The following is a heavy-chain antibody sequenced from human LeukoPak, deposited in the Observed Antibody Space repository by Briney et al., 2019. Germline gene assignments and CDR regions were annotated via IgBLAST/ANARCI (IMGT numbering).Heavy chain of an antibody. V-gene: IGHV3-30*03. CDR3: AREGELRYAFDI. CDR1: GFTFSSYG. D-gene: IGHD1-7*01. Sequence: GGSLRLSCAASGFTFSSYGMHWVRQAPGKGLEWVAVISYDGSNKYYADSVKGRFTISRDNSKNTLYLQMNSLRAEDTAVYYCAREGELRYAFDIWGQGTMVTVSS. CDR2: ISYDGSNK. J-gene: IGHJ3*02.